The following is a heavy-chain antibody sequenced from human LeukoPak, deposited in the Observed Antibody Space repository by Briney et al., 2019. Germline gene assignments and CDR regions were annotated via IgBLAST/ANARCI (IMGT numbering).Heavy chain of an antibody. Sequence: SETLSLTCTVSGASISSYYWSWIRQPPGKGLEWIGYIYYSGSTNYNPSLKSRVTISVDTSKNQFSLKLSSVTAADTAVYYCAREVGGATNYYYYYYMDVWGKGTTVTVSS. CDR2: IYYSGST. D-gene: IGHD1-26*01. CDR1: GASISSYY. J-gene: IGHJ6*03. CDR3: AREVGGATNYYYYYYMDV. V-gene: IGHV4-59*01.